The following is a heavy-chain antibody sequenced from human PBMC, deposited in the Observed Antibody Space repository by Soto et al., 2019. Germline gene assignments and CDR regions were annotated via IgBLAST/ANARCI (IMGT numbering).Heavy chain of an antibody. Sequence: QVQLQESGPGLVKPSGTLSLTWAVSGDSISSDKWWSWVRQPPGKGLEWIGEIHHSGRTNYNPPLKSLVTILVENSKHQVSLQLSTMTAADTAVYYCAIGVHSQFDYWGQGTLVTVSS. D-gene: IGHD3-10*02. J-gene: IGHJ4*02. CDR1: GDSISSDKW. CDR2: IHHSGRT. V-gene: IGHV4-4*02. CDR3: AIGVHSQFDY.